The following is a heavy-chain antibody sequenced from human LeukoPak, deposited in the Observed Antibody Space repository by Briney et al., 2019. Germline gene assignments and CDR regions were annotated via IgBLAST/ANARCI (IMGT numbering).Heavy chain of an antibody. V-gene: IGHV4-34*01. D-gene: IGHD3-22*01. Sequence: SETLSLTCAAYGGSFGGYYWSWIRQPPGKGLEWIGEINHSGSTNYNPSLKSRVTISVDTSKNQFSLKLSSVTAADTAVYYCARHYYDSSGYYPENFQHWGQGTLVTVSS. CDR1: GGSFGGYY. CDR2: INHSGST. J-gene: IGHJ1*01. CDR3: ARHYYDSSGYYPENFQH.